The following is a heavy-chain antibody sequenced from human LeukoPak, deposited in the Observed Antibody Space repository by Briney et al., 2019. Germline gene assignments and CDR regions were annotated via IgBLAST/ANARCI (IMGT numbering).Heavy chain of an antibody. CDR2: ISAYNGNT. V-gene: IGHV1-18*01. CDR3: ARVLGPGKITAGRWFDP. J-gene: IGHJ5*02. Sequence: GASVKVSCKASGYTFTSYGISWVRQAPGQGLEWMGWISAYNGNTNYAQKLQGRVIMTTDTSTSTAYMELRSLRSDDTAVYYCARVLGPGKITAGRWFDPWGQGTLVTVSS. CDR1: GYTFTSYG. D-gene: IGHD3-10*01.